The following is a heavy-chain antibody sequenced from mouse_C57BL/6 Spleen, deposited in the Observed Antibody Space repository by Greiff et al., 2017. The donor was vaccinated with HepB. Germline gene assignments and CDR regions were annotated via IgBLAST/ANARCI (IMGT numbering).Heavy chain of an antibody. Sequence: VMLVESGPGLVQPSQSLSITCTVSGFSLTSYGVHWVRQSPGKGLEWLGVIWRGGSTDYNAAFMSRLSITKDNSKSQVFFKMNSLQADDTAIYYCAKDYSNYFYAMDYWGQGTSVTVSS. CDR2: IWRGGST. CDR3: AKDYSNYFYAMDY. V-gene: IGHV2-5*01. J-gene: IGHJ4*01. CDR1: GFSLTSYG. D-gene: IGHD2-5*01.